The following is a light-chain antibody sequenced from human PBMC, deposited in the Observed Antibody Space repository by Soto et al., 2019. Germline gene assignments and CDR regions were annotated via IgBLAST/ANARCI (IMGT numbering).Light chain of an antibody. J-gene: IGLJ2*01. V-gene: IGLV3-9*01. CDR1: NIGSKN. Sequence: SYELTQPLSVSVALGQTARITCGGNNIGSKNVHWYQRKPGQAPVLVIYRDSNRPSGIPERFSGSNSGNTATLTISRAQAGDEADYYCQVWDSSSVVFGGGTKLTVL. CDR3: QVWDSSSVV. CDR2: RDS.